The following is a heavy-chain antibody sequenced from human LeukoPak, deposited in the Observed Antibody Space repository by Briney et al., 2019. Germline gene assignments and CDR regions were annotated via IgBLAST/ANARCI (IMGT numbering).Heavy chain of an antibody. Sequence: MTSETLSLTCTVSGGSISSYYWSWIRQPPGKGLEWIGYIYYSGSTNYNPSLKSRVTISVDTSKNQFSLKLSSVTAADTAVYYCARESRQGFDYWGQGTLVTVSS. CDR1: GGSISSYY. J-gene: IGHJ4*02. CDR2: IYYSGST. V-gene: IGHV4-59*01. CDR3: ARESRQGFDY.